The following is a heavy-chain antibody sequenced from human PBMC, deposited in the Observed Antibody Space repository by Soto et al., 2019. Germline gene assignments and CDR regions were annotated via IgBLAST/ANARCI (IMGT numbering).Heavy chain of an antibody. V-gene: IGHV1-18*04. Sequence: ASVKVSCKASGYTFTSYGISWVRQAPGQGLEWMGWISAYNGNTNYAQKLQGRVNMTTDTSTSTAYMELRSLGSDDTAVYYCASDGILGYCSGGSCYSVPYPGAKFDYWGQGTLVTVSS. D-gene: IGHD2-15*01. CDR2: ISAYNGNT. J-gene: IGHJ4*02. CDR1: GYTFTSYG. CDR3: ASDGILGYCSGGSCYSVPYPGAKFDY.